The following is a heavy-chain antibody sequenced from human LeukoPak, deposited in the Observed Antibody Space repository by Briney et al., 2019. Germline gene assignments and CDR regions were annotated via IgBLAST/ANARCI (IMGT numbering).Heavy chain of an antibody. CDR3: ARGTTDAY. CDR1: GYTFTSYY. Sequence: ASVNVSYKASGYTFTSYYIDWVRQAPGQGLEWMGVINPSGGSTRYAQKFQGRVTMTGDPSTRTVYMELSSLTSDDTAVYYCARGTTDAYWGQGTPVTVSS. D-gene: IGHD1-1*01. J-gene: IGHJ4*02. V-gene: IGHV1-46*01. CDR2: INPSGGST.